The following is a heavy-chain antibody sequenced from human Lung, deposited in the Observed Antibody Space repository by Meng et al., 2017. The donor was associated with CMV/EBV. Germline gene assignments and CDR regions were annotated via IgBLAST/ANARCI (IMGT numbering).Heavy chain of an antibody. CDR1: GGSLSRGDYY. J-gene: IGHJ4*02. Sequence: QGTPQDPVPGHATLSPPLSPTRTVSGGSLSRGDYYWSWIRQPPGKGLEWIGYIYYTGSTYYNPSLKSRVIISVDTSKNQFSLKLNSVTAADTAVYYCARVGGCSGGGCYHRLFDYWGQGTLVTVSS. CDR3: ARVGGCSGGGCYHRLFDY. V-gene: IGHV4-30-4*01. D-gene: IGHD2-15*01. CDR2: IYYTGST.